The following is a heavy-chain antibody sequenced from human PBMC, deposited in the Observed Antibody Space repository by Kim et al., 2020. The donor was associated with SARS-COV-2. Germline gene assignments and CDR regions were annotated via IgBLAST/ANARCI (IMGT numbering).Heavy chain of an antibody. CDR1: GFTFSDYA. D-gene: IGHD5-18*01. V-gene: IGHV3-23*01. CDR3: AKDQRSSAYTFGYEFDY. J-gene: IGHJ4*02. CDR2: ISGSGGTT. Sequence: GGSLRLSCAASGFTFSDYAMNWVRQVPGRGLEWISAISGSGGTTYYADSVKGRFTISRDNLKNTLYLQMSSLRAEDTALYYCAKDQRSSAYTFGYEFDYWGQGTVVTVSS.